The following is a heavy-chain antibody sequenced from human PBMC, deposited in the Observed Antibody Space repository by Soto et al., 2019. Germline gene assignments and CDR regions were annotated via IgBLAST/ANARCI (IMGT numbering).Heavy chain of an antibody. D-gene: IGHD1-1*01. CDR1: GFTFSSYS. V-gene: IGHV3-21*01. CDR2: ISSSSSYI. J-gene: IGHJ6*02. Sequence: GGSLRLSCAASGFTFSSYSMNWVRQAPGKGLEWVSSISSSSSYIYYADSVKGRFTISRDNAKNSLYLQMNSLRAEDTAVYYCARDSQLEPSSYYYYGMDVWGQGTTVTVSS. CDR3: ARDSQLEPSSYYYYGMDV.